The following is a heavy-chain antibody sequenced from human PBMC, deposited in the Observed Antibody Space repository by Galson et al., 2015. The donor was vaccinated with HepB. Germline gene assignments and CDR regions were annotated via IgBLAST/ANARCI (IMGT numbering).Heavy chain of an antibody. D-gene: IGHD7-27*01. CDR2: TYYRSKWLF. CDR3: ARDLKANWGFWYFDL. V-gene: IGHV6-1*01. Sequence: CAISGVSVSSNSAAWTWIRQSPSRGLEWLGRTYYRSKWLFNYAVSMSGRVTINSDTSKNQFSLQLNSVTPDDTAVYYCARDLKANWGFWYFDLWGRGTLVTVSS. CDR1: GVSVSSNSAA. J-gene: IGHJ2*01.